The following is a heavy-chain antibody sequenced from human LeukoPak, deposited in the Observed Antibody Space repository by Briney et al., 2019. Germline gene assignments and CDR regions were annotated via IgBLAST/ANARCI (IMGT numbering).Heavy chain of an antibody. CDR1: GFTVSSIH. CDR2: TNTGGNS. D-gene: IGHD3-22*01. CDR3: ARGGRGSAAVVAPRSFDI. Sequence: GGSLRLSCAASGFTVSSIHMVWVRQAPGKGLEWVSVTNTGGNSYYADSVKGRFIISRDISKNTLYLQMNSLRAEDSALYYCARGGRGSAAVVAPRSFDIWGQGTMVTVPS. J-gene: IGHJ3*02. V-gene: IGHV3-53*01.